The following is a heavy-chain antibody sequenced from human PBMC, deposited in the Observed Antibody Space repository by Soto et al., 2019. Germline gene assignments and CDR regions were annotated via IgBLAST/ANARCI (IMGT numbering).Heavy chain of an antibody. Sequence: QSGGSLRLSCAASGFTFSNYWMSWVRQAPGKGLEWVANINQDGSEKYYVDSVKGRFTISRDNAKNSLYLQMNSLRAEDTAVYYCAKAGPYGMDVWGQGSPVTV. CDR2: INQDGSEK. CDR1: GFTFSNYW. V-gene: IGHV3-7*03. CDR3: AKAGPYGMDV. D-gene: IGHD2-8*02. J-gene: IGHJ6*02.